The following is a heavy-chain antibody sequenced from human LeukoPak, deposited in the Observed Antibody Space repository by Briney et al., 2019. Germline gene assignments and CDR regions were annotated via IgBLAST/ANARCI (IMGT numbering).Heavy chain of an antibody. Sequence: GGSLRLSCAASGFTFSSYSMNWVRQAPGKGLEWVSSISSSSSYIYYADSVKGRFTISRDNAKNSLYLQMNSLRAEDTAVYYCARGQLPYYYGMDVWGQGTTVTVSS. D-gene: IGHD2-2*01. V-gene: IGHV3-21*01. CDR3: ARGQLPYYYGMDV. J-gene: IGHJ6*02. CDR1: GFTFSSYS. CDR2: ISSSSSYI.